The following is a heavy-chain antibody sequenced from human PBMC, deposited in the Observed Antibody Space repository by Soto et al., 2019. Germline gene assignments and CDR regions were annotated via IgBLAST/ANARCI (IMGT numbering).Heavy chain of an antibody. J-gene: IGHJ6*03. CDR2: IYPGDSDT. CDR1: GYSFTSYW. D-gene: IGHD4-17*01. Sequence: GESLKISCKGSGYSFTSYWIGWVRQMPGKGLEWMGIIYPGDSDTRYSPSFQGQVTISADKSISTAYLQWSSLKASDTAMYYCARHRGYGDEYYYYCYYMDVWGKGTTVTVS. CDR3: ARHRGYGDEYYYYCYYMDV. V-gene: IGHV5-51*01.